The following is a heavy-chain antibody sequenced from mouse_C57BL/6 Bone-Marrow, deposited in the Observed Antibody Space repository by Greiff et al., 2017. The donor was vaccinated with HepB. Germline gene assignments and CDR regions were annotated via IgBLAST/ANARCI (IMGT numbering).Heavy chain of an antibody. D-gene: IGHD2-4*01. CDR2: ISSGSSTI. CDR1: GFTFSDYG. Sequence: EVKVEESGGGLVKPGGSLKLSCAASGFTFSDYGMHWVRQAPEKGLEWVAYISSGSSTIYYADTVKGRFTIARDNAKNTLFLQMTRLRSEDTAMYYCARRRDDCDAAYAMDYWGQGTSVTVSS. CDR3: ARRRDDCDAAYAMDY. J-gene: IGHJ4*01. V-gene: IGHV5-17*01.